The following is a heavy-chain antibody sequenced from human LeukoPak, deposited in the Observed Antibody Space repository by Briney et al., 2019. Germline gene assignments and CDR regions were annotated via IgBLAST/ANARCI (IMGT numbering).Heavy chain of an antibody. J-gene: IGHJ6*02. CDR1: GYTFTSYG. CDR2: ISAYNGNT. D-gene: IGHD3-10*01. V-gene: IGHV1-18*01. Sequence: ASVKVSCKASGYTFTSYGISWVRQAPGQGLEWMGWISAYNGNTNYAQKLQGRVTMTTDTSTSTAYMELRSLRSDDTAVYYCARDRLLWSGELLYGMDVWGQGTTVTVSS. CDR3: ARDRLLWSGELLYGMDV.